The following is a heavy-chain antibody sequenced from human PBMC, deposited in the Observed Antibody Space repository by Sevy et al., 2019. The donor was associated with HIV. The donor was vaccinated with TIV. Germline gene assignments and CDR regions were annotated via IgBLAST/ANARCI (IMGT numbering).Heavy chain of an antibody. CDR3: ARDPRMYGDYLLAYFDY. J-gene: IGHJ4*02. Sequence: GGSLRLSCAASGFAPSTYGMHWVRQAPGKGLEWVAVIGYDGSNKYYADSVKGRFSISRDNSRNTLFLQMDSLGAEDTAVYYCARDPRMYGDYLLAYFDYWGQGTLVTVS. D-gene: IGHD2-8*01. CDR2: IGYDGSNK. V-gene: IGHV3-33*01. CDR1: GFAPSTYG.